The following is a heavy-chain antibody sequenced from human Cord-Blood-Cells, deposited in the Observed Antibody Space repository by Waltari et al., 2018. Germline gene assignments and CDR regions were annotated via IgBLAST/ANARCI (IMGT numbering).Heavy chain of an antibody. J-gene: IGHJ3*02. D-gene: IGHD3-10*01. Sequence: QVQLQESGPGLVKPSVTLSRTCTVYGYSITSGYYWGWNRQPPGKGLEWIGSIYHSGSTYYNPSLKSRVTISVDTSKNQFSLKLSSVTAADTAVYYCARDYYGSGSDAFDIWGQGTMVTVSS. CDR2: IYHSGST. V-gene: IGHV4-38-2*02. CDR1: GYSITSGYY. CDR3: ARDYYGSGSDAFDI.